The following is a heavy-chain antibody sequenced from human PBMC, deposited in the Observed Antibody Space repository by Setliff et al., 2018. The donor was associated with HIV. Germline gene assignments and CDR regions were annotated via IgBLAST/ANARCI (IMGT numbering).Heavy chain of an antibody. CDR3: ARGLSFYDPGGFDY. CDR1: GDSISTDY. CDR2: IYNSAST. Sequence: SETLSLTCTVSGDSISTDYWTWIRQPPGKGLEWIGYIYNSASTSYNPSLKSRVTISVDTSKNQFSLKLSSVTAADTAVYYCARGLSFYDPGGFDYWGQGMLVTVSS. V-gene: IGHV4-4*09. D-gene: IGHD3-22*01. J-gene: IGHJ4*02.